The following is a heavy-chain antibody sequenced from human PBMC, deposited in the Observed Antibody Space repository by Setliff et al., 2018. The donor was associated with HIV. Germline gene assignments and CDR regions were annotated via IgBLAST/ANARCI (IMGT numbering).Heavy chain of an antibody. Sequence: PSETLSLTCVVYGGSFSDYYWTWIRQPPEKGLEWIGKINYSGSTDYNSSLKSRFTISVDTSKNQFSLKVNSVTAADTAVYYCARLRGLARIYFYYYMDVWGKGTTVTVSS. J-gene: IGHJ6*03. D-gene: IGHD3-9*01. CDR2: INYSGST. CDR3: ARLRGLARIYFYYYMDV. V-gene: IGHV4-34*01. CDR1: GGSFSDYY.